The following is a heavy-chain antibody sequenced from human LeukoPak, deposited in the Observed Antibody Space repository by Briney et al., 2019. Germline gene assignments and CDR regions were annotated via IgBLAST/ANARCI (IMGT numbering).Heavy chain of an antibody. CDR1: GYIFSNYW. D-gene: IGHD3-3*01. Sequence: GESLKISCKGAGYIFSNYWIALVRQMPGRGLESMGIIYPGDSDTRYSPSFQGQVTISADKSISTAYLQWSSLRASDTAMYYCARHGVAGPYDAFDIWGQGTRVTVSS. J-gene: IGHJ3*02. CDR2: IYPGDSDT. V-gene: IGHV5-51*01. CDR3: ARHGVAGPYDAFDI.